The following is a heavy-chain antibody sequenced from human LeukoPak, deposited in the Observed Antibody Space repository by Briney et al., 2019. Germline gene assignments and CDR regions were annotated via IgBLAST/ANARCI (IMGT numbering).Heavy chain of an antibody. CDR3: ATDRGGRDSSMYYYMDV. CDR1: GYTLTELS. V-gene: IGHV1-24*01. Sequence: ASVKVSCKVSGYTLTELSMHWVRQAPGKGLEWMGGFDPEDGETIYAQKFQGRVTMTEDTSTDTAYMELSSLRSEDTAVYYCATDRGGRDSSMYYYMDVWGKGTTVTVSS. D-gene: IGHD3-22*01. J-gene: IGHJ6*03. CDR2: FDPEDGET.